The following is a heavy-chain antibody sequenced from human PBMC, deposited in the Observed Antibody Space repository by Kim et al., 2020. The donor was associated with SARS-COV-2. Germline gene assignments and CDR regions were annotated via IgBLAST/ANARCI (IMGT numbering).Heavy chain of an antibody. Sequence: ASVKVSCKASGYTFTTYAMNWVRQAPGQGLEWMGWINTNTGNPTYAQGFTGRFVFSLDTSVSTAYLQISSLKAEDTAVYYCARKLWFGELEYFQHWGQGTLVPVSS. CDR3: ARKLWFGELEYFQH. D-gene: IGHD3-10*01. CDR1: GYTFTTYA. CDR2: INTNTGNP. J-gene: IGHJ1*01. V-gene: IGHV7-4-1*02.